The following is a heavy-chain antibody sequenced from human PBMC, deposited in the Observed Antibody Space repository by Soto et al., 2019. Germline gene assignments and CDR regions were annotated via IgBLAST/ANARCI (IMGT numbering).Heavy chain of an antibody. Sequence: EVQLVESGGGLAQPGGSLRLSCAASGFTFSDYGVTRVRQAPGKGLEWISYISSGRDTIYYADSVKGRFTISRDDAKETLFLQMNSLRDEDTAVYYCTRVSRTWEDDYWGRGTLVTVSS. V-gene: IGHV3-48*02. J-gene: IGHJ4*02. CDR1: GFTFSDYG. CDR2: ISSGRDTI. D-gene: IGHD1-26*01. CDR3: TRVSRTWEDDY.